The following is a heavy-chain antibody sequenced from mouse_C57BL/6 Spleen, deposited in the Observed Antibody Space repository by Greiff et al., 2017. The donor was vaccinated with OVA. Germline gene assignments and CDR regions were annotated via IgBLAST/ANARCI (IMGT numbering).Heavy chain of an antibody. CDR1: GYTFTSYW. CDR3: ARFDSNYDYFDY. Sequence: QVQLKQPGAELVMPGASVKLPCKASGYTFTSYWMHWVKQRPGQGLEWIGEIDPSDSYTNYNQKFKGKSTLTVDKSSSTAYMQLSSLTSEVSAVYYCARFDSNYDYFDYWGQGTTLTVSS. CDR2: IDPSDSYT. V-gene: IGHV1-69*01. J-gene: IGHJ2*01. D-gene: IGHD2-5*01.